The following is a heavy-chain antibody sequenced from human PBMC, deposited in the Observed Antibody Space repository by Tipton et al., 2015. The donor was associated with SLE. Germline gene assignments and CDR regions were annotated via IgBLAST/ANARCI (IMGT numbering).Heavy chain of an antibody. V-gene: IGHV1-8*01. J-gene: IGHJ4*02. D-gene: IGHD2-15*01. CDR2: MNPNSGDA. Sequence: QLVQSVAEVKKPGASVKVSCKASGYTFTSYDINWVRQATGQGLEWMGWMNPNSGDAGYALKFQGRVTMTRNISKSTAYMELSSLRSEDTAVYYCARRWDCSGGSCQGSFGYWGQGTLVTVSS. CDR3: ARRWDCSGGSCQGSFGY. CDR1: GYTFTSYD.